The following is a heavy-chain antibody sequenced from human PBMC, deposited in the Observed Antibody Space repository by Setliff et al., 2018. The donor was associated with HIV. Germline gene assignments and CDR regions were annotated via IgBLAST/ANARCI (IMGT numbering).Heavy chain of an antibody. J-gene: IGHJ5*01. D-gene: IGHD3-16*01. CDR2: IYPDDSAT. CDR3: AKHGFERKSPYNWFDS. V-gene: IGHV5-51*01. Sequence: PGESLKISCKGSGYRFSDNWIGWVRQMPGKGLEWMGIIYPDDSATRYSPSFQGQVTISADKSINTAYLRWRSLRASDTAIYFCAKHGFERKSPYNWFDSWGQGTLVTVSS. CDR1: GYRFSDNW.